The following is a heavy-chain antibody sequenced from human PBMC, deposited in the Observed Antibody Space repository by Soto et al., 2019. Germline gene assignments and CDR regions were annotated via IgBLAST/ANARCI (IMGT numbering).Heavy chain of an antibody. CDR3: ARESTIFGVVSDY. CDR2: IYYSGST. Sequence: PSETLSLTCTVSGGSISSGDYYWSWIRQPPGKGLEWIGYIYYSGSTYYNPSLKSRVTISVDTSKNQFSLKLSSVAAADTAVYYCARESTIFGVVSDYWGQGTLVTVFS. D-gene: IGHD3-3*01. V-gene: IGHV4-30-4*01. CDR1: GGSISSGDYY. J-gene: IGHJ4*02.